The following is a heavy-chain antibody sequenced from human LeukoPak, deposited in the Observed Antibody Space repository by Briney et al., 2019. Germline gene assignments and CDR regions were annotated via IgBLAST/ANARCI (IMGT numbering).Heavy chain of an antibody. J-gene: IGHJ4*02. CDR3: ARADIRAIASSGWYGFDY. Sequence: ASVKVSCKASGYTFTSYGISWVRQAPGQGLEWMGWISAYNGNTNYAQKLQGRVTMTTDTSTSTAYMELRSLRSDDTAVYYCARADIRAIASSGWYGFDYWGQRTLVTVSS. D-gene: IGHD6-19*01. CDR2: ISAYNGNT. CDR1: GYTFTSYG. V-gene: IGHV1-18*01.